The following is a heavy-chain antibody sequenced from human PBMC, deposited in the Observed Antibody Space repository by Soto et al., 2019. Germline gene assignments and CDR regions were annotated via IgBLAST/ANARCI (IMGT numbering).Heavy chain of an antibody. CDR3: VRDGENSRVLRGYY. Sequence: GGSLRLSCAASGFTFSSYWMHWVRQAPGKGLVWVSCIKSDGSFTTYADSVKGRFTISRDIAKNTVYLQMNSLRAEDTAVYFCVRDGENSRVLRGYYWGQGTVVTVSS. J-gene: IGHJ4*02. D-gene: IGHD6-6*01. CDR2: IKSDGSFT. V-gene: IGHV3-74*03. CDR1: GFTFSSYW.